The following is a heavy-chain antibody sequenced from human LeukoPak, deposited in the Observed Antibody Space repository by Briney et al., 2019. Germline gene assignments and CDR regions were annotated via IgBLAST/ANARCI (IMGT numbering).Heavy chain of an antibody. CDR3: ARDRIAVAGTLYYYYGMDV. CDR2: IYYSGST. V-gene: IGHV4-39*07. Sequence: SETLSLTCTVSGGSISSGGYYWGWIRQPPGKGLEWIGSIYYSGSTYYNPSLKSRVTISVDTSKNQFSLKLSSVTAADTAVYYCARDRIAVAGTLYYYYGMDVWGQGTTVTVSS. D-gene: IGHD6-19*01. CDR1: GGSISSGGYY. J-gene: IGHJ6*02.